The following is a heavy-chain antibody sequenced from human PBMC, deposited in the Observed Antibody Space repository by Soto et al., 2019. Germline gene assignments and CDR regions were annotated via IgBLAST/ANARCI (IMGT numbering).Heavy chain of an antibody. Sequence: SETLSLTCAVSGGSISSSNWWSWVRQPPGKGLEWIGEIYHSGSTNYNPSLKSRVTISVDKSKNQFSLKLSSVTAADTAVYYCARVGDLLWFGDALYFFDYWGQGSLVPVSS. CDR2: IYHSGST. CDR1: GGSISSSNW. J-gene: IGHJ4*02. D-gene: IGHD3-10*01. V-gene: IGHV4-4*02. CDR3: ARVGDLLWFGDALYFFDY.